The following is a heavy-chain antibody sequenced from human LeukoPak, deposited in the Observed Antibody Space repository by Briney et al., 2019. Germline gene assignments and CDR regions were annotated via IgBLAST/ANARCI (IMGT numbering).Heavy chain of an antibody. Sequence: GGSLRLSCAASGFTFSSYSMNWVRQAPGKGLEWVSSISSSSSYIYYADSVKGRFAISRDIAKNSLYLQMNSLRAEDTAVYYCARDLGGWLLDYWGQGTLVTVSS. D-gene: IGHD3-22*01. CDR2: ISSSSSYI. V-gene: IGHV3-21*01. CDR1: GFTFSSYS. CDR3: ARDLGGWLLDY. J-gene: IGHJ4*02.